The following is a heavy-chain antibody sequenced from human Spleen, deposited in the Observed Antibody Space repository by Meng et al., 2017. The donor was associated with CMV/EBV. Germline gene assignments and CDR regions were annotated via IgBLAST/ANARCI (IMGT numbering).Heavy chain of an antibody. J-gene: IGHJ4*02. CDR2: ISWNSGSI. V-gene: IGHV3-9*01. D-gene: IGHD3-3*01. CDR3: AKDAYYDFWSGYPPFDY. Sequence: GGSLRLSCAAFGFTFSNHAMHWVRQAPGKGLEWVSGISWNSGSIGYADSVKGRFTISRDNAKNSLYLQMNSLRAEDTALYYCAKDAYYDFWSGYPPFDYWGQGTLVTVSS. CDR1: GFTFSNHA.